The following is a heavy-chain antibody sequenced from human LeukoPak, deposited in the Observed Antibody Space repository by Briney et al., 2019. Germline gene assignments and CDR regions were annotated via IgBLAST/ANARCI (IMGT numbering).Heavy chain of an antibody. CDR3: ARDRRYFDWTRSYYYYYYMDV. CDR1: GFTFSSYW. J-gene: IGHJ6*03. CDR2: IKQDGSEK. Sequence: PGGSLRLSCAASGFTFSSYWMSWVRQAPGKGLEWVANIKQDGSEKYYVDSVKGRFTISRDNAKNSLYLQMNSLRAEDTAVYYCARDRRYFDWTRSYYYYYYMDVWGKGTTVTVSS. D-gene: IGHD3-9*01. V-gene: IGHV3-7*01.